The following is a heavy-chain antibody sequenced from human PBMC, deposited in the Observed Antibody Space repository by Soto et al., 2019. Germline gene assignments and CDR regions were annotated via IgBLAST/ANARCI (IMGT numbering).Heavy chain of an antibody. V-gene: IGHV1-69*13. CDR1: GGTFSSYA. CDR2: IIPIFGTA. J-gene: IGHJ6*02. D-gene: IGHD1-26*01. CDR3: ARVVRDTRRVYYGMDV. Sequence: GASVKVSCKASGGTFSSYAFSWVRQAPGQGLEWMGGIIPIFGTANYAQKFQGRVTITADESTSTAYMELSSLRSEDTAVYYCARVVRDTRRVYYGMDVWGQGTTVTVSS.